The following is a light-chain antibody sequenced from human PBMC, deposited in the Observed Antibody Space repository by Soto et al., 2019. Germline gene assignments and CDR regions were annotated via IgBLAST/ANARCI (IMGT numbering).Light chain of an antibody. Sequence: QSVLTQPASVSGSPGQSITISCTGTSNDIGSYNYVSWYQQHPLKAPKLMIYAVSDRPSGISNRFSGSKSGNTASLTISGLQAEDEADYYCSSFTSISTWVFGTGTKVTVL. CDR1: SNDIGSYNY. CDR3: SSFTSISTWV. V-gene: IGLV2-14*03. J-gene: IGLJ1*01. CDR2: AVS.